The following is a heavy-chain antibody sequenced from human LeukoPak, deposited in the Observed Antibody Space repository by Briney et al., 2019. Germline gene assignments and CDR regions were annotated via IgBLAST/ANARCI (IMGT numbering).Heavy chain of an antibody. CDR3: AKDRAGTPWAD. CDR2: ISGSGGST. D-gene: IGHD1-1*01. V-gene: IGHV3-23*01. J-gene: IGHJ4*02. CDR1: GLTFSSYA. Sequence: GGSLRLSCAASGLTFSSYAMSWVRQAPGKGLEWVSAISGSGGSTYYADSVKGRFTISRDNSKNTLYLQMNSLRAEDTAVYYCAKDRAGTPWADWGQGTLVTVSS.